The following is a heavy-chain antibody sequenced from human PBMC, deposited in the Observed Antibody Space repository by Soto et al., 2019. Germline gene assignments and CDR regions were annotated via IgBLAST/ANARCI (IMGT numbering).Heavy chain of an antibody. CDR2: IGSAGDT. CDR1: GFAFRSSD. CDR3: ARAPFCSNGLCYINYAMDV. D-gene: IGHD2-8*01. V-gene: IGHV3-13*01. J-gene: IGHJ6*02. Sequence: EVQLVESGGGLVQPGGSLRLSCAASGFAFRSSDLHWVRQASGKGLEWVSAIGSAGDTYYPGSVKGRFTASRENGKNSFYLQMNSLRDEDTSFYYCARAPFCSNGLCYINYAMDVWGQGTTVIVSS.